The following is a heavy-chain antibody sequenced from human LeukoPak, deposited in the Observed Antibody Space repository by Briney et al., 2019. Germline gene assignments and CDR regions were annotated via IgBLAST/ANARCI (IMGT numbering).Heavy chain of an antibody. J-gene: IGHJ4*02. Sequence: GGSLRLSCAVSGFTLDNTAMCWVRQAPGKGLEWISGISRMGFTTYYADSVNGRFTISRDTSKNTLYLQMDTLRPDDTALYYCAKEEVPNDYWGQGTRVTVSS. V-gene: IGHV3-23*01. CDR1: GFTLDNTA. CDR3: AKEEVPNDY. CDR2: ISRMGFTT.